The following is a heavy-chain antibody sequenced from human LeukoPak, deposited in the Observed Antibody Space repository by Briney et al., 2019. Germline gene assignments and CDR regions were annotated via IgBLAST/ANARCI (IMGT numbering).Heavy chain of an antibody. Sequence: GESLRLSCAASGFTLSSYSMNWVRQAPGKGLEWVSSISSAGNYIYYADSVKGRFTISRDNAKNSLYLQVNSLRAEDTAVYYCARWVNSGSYKLYYGVDVWGQGTTVTVSS. D-gene: IGHD1-26*01. V-gene: IGHV3-21*01. CDR1: GFTLSSYS. CDR3: ARWVNSGSYKLYYGVDV. J-gene: IGHJ6*02. CDR2: ISSAGNYI.